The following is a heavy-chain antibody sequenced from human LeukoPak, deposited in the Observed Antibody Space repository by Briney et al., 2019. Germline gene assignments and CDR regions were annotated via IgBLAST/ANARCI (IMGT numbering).Heavy chain of an antibody. V-gene: IGHV4-4*02. CDR3: ASPNYYGSGSRGAFDI. Sequence: SGTLSLTCAVSGGSISSSNWWSWVRQPPGKGLGWIGEIYHSGSTNYNPSLKSRVTISVDKSKNQFSLKLSSVTAADTAVYYCASPNYYGSGSRGAFDIWGQGTMVTVSS. CDR2: IYHSGST. CDR1: GGSISSSNW. J-gene: IGHJ3*02. D-gene: IGHD3-10*01.